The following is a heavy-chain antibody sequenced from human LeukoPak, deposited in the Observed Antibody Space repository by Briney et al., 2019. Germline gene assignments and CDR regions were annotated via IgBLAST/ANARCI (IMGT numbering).Heavy chain of an antibody. CDR1: GFTFGRFW. Sequence: QAGGSLRLSCAGSGFTFGRFWMNWVRQAPGKGLEWVAHINQDGSEKYYVDSVKGRFTISRDNAKNSLYLQMNSLRAEDTAVYYCARDFDYYDSSGYYDYWGQGTLVTVSS. J-gene: IGHJ4*02. D-gene: IGHD3-22*01. CDR3: ARDFDYYDSSGYYDY. CDR2: INQDGSEK. V-gene: IGHV3-7*01.